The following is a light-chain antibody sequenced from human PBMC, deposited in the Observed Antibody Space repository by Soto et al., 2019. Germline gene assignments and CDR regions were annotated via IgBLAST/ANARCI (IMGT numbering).Light chain of an antibody. V-gene: IGLV1-40*01. J-gene: IGLJ2*01. CDR2: GNS. CDR1: SSNIGAGYD. Sequence: QSVLTQPPSVSGAPGQRVTISCTGSSSNIGAGYDVHWYQQLPGTAPKLLIYGNSNRPSGVPDRFSGSKSGTSASLAITGLQADDEADYYCQSFDSSLSEVFGGGTKLTVL. CDR3: QSFDSSLSEV.